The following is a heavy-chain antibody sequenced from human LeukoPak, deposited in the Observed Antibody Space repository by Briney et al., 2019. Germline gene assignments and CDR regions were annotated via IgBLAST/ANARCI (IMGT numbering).Heavy chain of an antibody. CDR1: GFNFTNYN. Sequence: GGSLRLSCAASGFNFTNYNMNWVRQAPGKGLEWVSSIHSSSGSIYYADSLKGRFTISRDNAKNTLYLQMKSLRDEDTAVYYCARDFSPSMFDYWGQGTLVTVPS. CDR2: IHSSSGSI. V-gene: IGHV3-21*01. D-gene: IGHD2/OR15-2a*01. J-gene: IGHJ4*02. CDR3: ARDFSPSMFDY.